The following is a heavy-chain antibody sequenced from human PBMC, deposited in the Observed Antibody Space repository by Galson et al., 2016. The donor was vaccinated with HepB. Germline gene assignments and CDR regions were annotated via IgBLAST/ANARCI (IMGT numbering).Heavy chain of an antibody. CDR3: AIDRVGVGSLET. Sequence: SVKVSCKVSGYTLTDLSMHWVRQTPRKGLEWMGGFDPEEAETIYAQKFQGRVSMTEDTSTDTAYMELSGLRSEDTAVYYCAIDRVGVGSLETWGQGTLVTVSS. D-gene: IGHD1-26*01. CDR2: FDPEEAET. V-gene: IGHV1-24*01. CDR1: GYTLTDLS. J-gene: IGHJ5*02.